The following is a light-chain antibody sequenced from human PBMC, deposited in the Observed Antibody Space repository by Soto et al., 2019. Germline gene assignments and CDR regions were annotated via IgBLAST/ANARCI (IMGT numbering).Light chain of an antibody. CDR1: QSVSSSY. CDR3: QQYESSSRT. CDR2: GAS. Sequence: EIVLTQSPGTLSLSPGERATLSCRASQSVSSSYLAWYQQKPGQAPRLLIYGASSRATGIPDRLSGSGSGTDFTLTIRRLEPEDFAVYYCQQYESSSRTFGQGTKVDIK. V-gene: IGKV3-20*01. J-gene: IGKJ1*01.